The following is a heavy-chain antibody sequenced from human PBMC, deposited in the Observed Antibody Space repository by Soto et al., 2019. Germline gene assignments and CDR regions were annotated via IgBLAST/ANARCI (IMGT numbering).Heavy chain of an antibody. Sequence: HVQVQESGPGLVKPSETLSLTCTVSGGSINNYYWSWIRQPPGKGLEWIAYIYYSGSTNYNPSFKSRVIVSVDTSRNQFSLKLSSLTAADTAVYYCARWHSSSGYYGMDVWGQGTTVTVS. J-gene: IGHJ6*02. CDR2: IYYSGST. CDR1: GGSINNYY. D-gene: IGHD6-25*01. CDR3: ARWHSSSGYYGMDV. V-gene: IGHV4-59*01.